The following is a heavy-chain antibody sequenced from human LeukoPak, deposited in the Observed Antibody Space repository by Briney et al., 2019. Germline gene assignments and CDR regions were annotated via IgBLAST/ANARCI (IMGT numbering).Heavy chain of an antibody. J-gene: IGHJ4*02. D-gene: IGHD2-21*02. Sequence: GASVKVSCKVSGYTLTELSMHWVRQAPGKGLEWMGGFDPEDGETIYAQKFQGRVTMTEDTSTGTAYMELSSLRSEDTAVYYCATGPIVVVTAFFDYWGQGTLVTVSS. CDR3: ATGPIVVVTAFFDY. V-gene: IGHV1-24*01. CDR2: FDPEDGET. CDR1: GYTLTELS.